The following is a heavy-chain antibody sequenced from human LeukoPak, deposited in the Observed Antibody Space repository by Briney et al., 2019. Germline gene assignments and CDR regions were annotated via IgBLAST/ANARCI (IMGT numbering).Heavy chain of an antibody. J-gene: IGHJ4*02. D-gene: IGHD6-13*01. CDR1: GFTVSSNY. Sequence: PGGSLRLSCAASGFTVSSNYMSWVRQAPGKGLEWVSVIYTGGSTYYADSVKGRFTISRDSSKNTLYLQMNSLRAEDTALYYCASGSSTWYTVGDYWGQGTLVTVSS. V-gene: IGHV3-66*01. CDR3: ASGSSTWYTVGDY. CDR2: IYTGGST.